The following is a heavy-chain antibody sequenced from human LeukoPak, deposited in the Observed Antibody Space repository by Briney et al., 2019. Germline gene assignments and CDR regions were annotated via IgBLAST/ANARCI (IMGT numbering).Heavy chain of an antibody. CDR1: GFSLNTYS. J-gene: IGHJ6*03. Sequence: GGSLRLSCAASGFSLNTYSMNWVRQAPGKGLEWVSYISSSSTTIYYADSVKGRFTISRDNAKNSVYLQMNSLRAEDTAVYHCAAGGDYYYDMDVWGKGTTVTVSS. V-gene: IGHV3-48*04. D-gene: IGHD3-10*01. CDR2: ISSSSTTI. CDR3: AAGGDYYYDMDV.